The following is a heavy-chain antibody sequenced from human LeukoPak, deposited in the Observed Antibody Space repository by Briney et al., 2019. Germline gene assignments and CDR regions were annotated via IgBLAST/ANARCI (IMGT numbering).Heavy chain of an antibody. V-gene: IGHV3-53*01. D-gene: IGHD6-6*01. CDR1: GFTVSSNY. CDR3: AREYSSPSGRSFDY. J-gene: IGHJ4*02. Sequence: GGSLRLSCAASGFTVSSNYMSWVRQAPGKGLEWVSVIYSGGSTYYADSVKGRFTISRDNAKNSLYLQMNSLRAEDTAVYYCAREYSSPSGRSFDYWGQGTLVTVSS. CDR2: IYSGGST.